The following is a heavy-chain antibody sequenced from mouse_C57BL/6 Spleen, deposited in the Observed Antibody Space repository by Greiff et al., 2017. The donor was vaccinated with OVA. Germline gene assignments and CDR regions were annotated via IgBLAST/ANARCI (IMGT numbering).Heavy chain of an antibody. J-gene: IGHJ2*01. CDR1: GYAFSSSW. V-gene: IGHV1-82*01. D-gene: IGHD2-1*01. CDR2: IYPGDGDT. Sequence: QVQLQQSGPELVKPGASVKISCKASGYAFSSSWMNWVKQRPGQGLEWIGRIYPGDGDTNYNGKFKGKATLTADKSSSTAYMQLSSLTSEDSAVYFCASIYYGNYYFDYWGQGTTLTVSS. CDR3: ASIYYGNYYFDY.